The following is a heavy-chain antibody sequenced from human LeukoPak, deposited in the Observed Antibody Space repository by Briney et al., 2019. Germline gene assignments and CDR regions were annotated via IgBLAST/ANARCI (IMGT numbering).Heavy chain of an antibody. CDR3: AKDWPSEWQQLPDYDAVDV. J-gene: IGHJ3*01. V-gene: IGHV3-23*01. CDR2: ISDSGST. Sequence: GGSLRLSCAASGFTFSNYAMTWVRQAPGKGLEWVSTISDSGSTFYADSVKGRFTISRDNSKNALFLQMNGLRADDTAVYYCAKDWPSEWQQLPDYDAVDVWGQGTMVTVSS. CDR1: GFTFSNYA. D-gene: IGHD6-13*01.